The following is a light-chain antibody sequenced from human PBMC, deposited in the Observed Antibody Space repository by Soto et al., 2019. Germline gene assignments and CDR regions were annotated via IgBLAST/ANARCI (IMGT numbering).Light chain of an antibody. CDR3: EQYDTLPLT. Sequence: DIQMTQSPSTLSASVGDRVTITCRPSQSVSSWLAWYQQRPGQAPNLLIYEASRLQSGVPSRFSGSASGREFTLTISSLQPEDIATYFCEQYDTLPLTFGGGTKVDIK. J-gene: IGKJ4*01. CDR2: EAS. V-gene: IGKV1-5*01. CDR1: QSVSSW.